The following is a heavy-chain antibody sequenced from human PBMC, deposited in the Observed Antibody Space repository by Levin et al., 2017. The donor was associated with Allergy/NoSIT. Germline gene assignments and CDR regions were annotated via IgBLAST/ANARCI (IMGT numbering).Heavy chain of an antibody. D-gene: IGHD3-3*01. CDR2: ISGSGGST. CDR1: GFTFSSYA. V-gene: IGHV3-23*01. Sequence: GESLKISCAASGFTFSSYAMSWVRQAPGKGLEWVSAISGSGGSTYYADSVKGRFTISRDNSKNTLYLQMNSLRAEDTAVYYCAKGGFLEWLSGIWSSWVSPLDPWGQGTLVTVSS. J-gene: IGHJ5*02. CDR3: AKGGFLEWLSGIWSSWVSPLDP.